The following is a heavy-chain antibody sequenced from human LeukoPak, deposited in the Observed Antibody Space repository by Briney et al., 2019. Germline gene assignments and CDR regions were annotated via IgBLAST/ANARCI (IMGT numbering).Heavy chain of an antibody. CDR2: IYYSGST. D-gene: IGHD2-2*02. Sequence: PSETLSLTCTVSGGSISSYYWSWIRQPPGKGLEWIGYIYYSGSTNYNPSLKSRVTISVDTSKNQFSLELSSVAAADTAVYYCASSAPYCSSTSCYTFDYWGQGTLVTVSS. J-gene: IGHJ4*02. CDR1: GGSISSYY. CDR3: ASSAPYCSSTSCYTFDY. V-gene: IGHV4-59*01.